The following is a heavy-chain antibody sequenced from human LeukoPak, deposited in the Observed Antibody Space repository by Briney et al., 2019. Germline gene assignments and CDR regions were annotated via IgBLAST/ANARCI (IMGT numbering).Heavy chain of an antibody. V-gene: IGHV3-49*04. CDR2: IRSIAYGGTT. Sequence: GGSLRLSCRTSGFTFSDYSMIWVRQAPGKGLEWVGFIRSIAYGGTTEHAASVKDRFTISRDDSKSVAYLDMYSLKTEDTGVYYCTRDASYYGFWSGYSNWGQGTLVTVSS. CDR3: TRDASYYGFWSGYSN. D-gene: IGHD3-3*01. J-gene: IGHJ4*02. CDR1: GFTFSDYS.